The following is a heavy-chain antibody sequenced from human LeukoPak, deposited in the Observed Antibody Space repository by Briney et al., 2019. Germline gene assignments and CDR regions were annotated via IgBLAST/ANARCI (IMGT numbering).Heavy chain of an antibody. CDR3: ARESVYYDSSGYYSTRTEYFQH. CDR1: GFTFSSYS. V-gene: IGHV3-21*01. CDR2: ISSSSSYR. J-gene: IGHJ1*01. D-gene: IGHD3-22*01. Sequence: SGGSLRLSCAASGFTFSSYSMNWVRQAPGKGLEWVSSISSSSSYRYYADSVKGRFTISRDNAQNPLYLQMNCLRAEDTAVYYCARESVYYDSSGYYSTRTEYFQHWGQGTLVTVSS.